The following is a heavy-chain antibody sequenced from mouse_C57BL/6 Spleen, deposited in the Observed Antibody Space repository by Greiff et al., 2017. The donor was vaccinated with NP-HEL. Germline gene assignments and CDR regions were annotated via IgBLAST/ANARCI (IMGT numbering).Heavy chain of an antibody. Sequence: EVKLVESGPGLVKPSQSLSLTCSVTGYSITSGYYWNWIRQFPGNKLEWMGYISYDGSNNYNPSLKNRISITRDTSKNQFFLKLNSVTTEDTATYYCASPSFLSYDDYAMDYWGQGTSVTVSS. CDR3: ASPSFLSYDDYAMDY. CDR2: ISYDGSN. V-gene: IGHV3-6*01. CDR1: GYSITSGYY. J-gene: IGHJ4*01. D-gene: IGHD2-12*01.